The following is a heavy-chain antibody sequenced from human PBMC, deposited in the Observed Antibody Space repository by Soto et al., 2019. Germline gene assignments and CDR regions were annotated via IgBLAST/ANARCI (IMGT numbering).Heavy chain of an antibody. CDR3: LTEDGSGGY. CDR2: MKSISSGGTP. J-gene: IGHJ1*01. CDR1: GLTLRNAW. D-gene: IGHD1-26*01. V-gene: IGHV3-15*07. Sequence: PGGSLRLSCAASGLTLRNAWMNWVRQAPGKGLEWVGRMKSISSGGTPDYAAPVKGRFTISRDDLKNTLYLQMNSLKTDDTAVYYCLTEDGSGGYWGQRTRVPVSS.